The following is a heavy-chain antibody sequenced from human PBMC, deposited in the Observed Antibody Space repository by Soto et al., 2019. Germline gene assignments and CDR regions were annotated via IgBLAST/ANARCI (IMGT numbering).Heavy chain of an antibody. CDR1: GYTLTELS. CDR2: FDPEDGET. D-gene: IGHD5-12*01. J-gene: IGHJ6*02. V-gene: IGHV1-24*01. Sequence: QVQLVQSGAEVKKPGASVKVSCKVSGYTLTELSMHWVRQAPGKGLEWMGGFDPEDGETIYAQKFQGRVTMTEDTFTLTXXMELSSLRSEDTAVYYCARLGRDGYNYDYYYGMDVWGQGTTVTVSS. CDR3: ARLGRDGYNYDYYYGMDV.